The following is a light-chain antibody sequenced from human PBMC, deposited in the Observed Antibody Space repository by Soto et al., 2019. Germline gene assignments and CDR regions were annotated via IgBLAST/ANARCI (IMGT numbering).Light chain of an antibody. Sequence: QSVLTQPPSVSAAPGQKVTISCSGSSSNIGKNFVSWYQQLPGTAPKLVVYDINKRPSGIPDRFSVSKSGTSATLAITGLQTGDEADYYCGSWDSSLYAVVFGGGTKLTV. CDR1: SSNIGKNF. CDR3: GSWDSSLYAVV. V-gene: IGLV1-51*01. CDR2: DIN. J-gene: IGLJ2*01.